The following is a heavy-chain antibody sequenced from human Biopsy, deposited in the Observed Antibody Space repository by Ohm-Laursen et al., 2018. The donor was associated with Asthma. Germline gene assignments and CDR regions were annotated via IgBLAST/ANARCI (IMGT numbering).Heavy chain of an antibody. D-gene: IGHD3-22*01. CDR3: AKSADYYDSTDYLDF. CDR2: ISWNSGNI. CDR1: GFSFDDYA. J-gene: IGHJ4*01. V-gene: IGHV3-9*01. Sequence: SLRLSCTASGFSFDDYAMHWVRQAPGKGLEWVSSISWNSGNIDYVVSVKGRFTISRDNAKNSLYLQMQSLRPEDTAFYYCAKSADYYDSTDYLDFWGRGTLVTVSS.